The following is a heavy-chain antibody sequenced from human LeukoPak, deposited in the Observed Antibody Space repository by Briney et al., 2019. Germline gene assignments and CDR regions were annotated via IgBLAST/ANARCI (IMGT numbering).Heavy chain of an antibody. CDR3: ARELAAAGVDAFDI. CDR1: GGTFSSYA. Sequence: SVKVSCKASGGTFSSYAISWVRQAPGQELEWMGGIIPIFGTANYAQKFQGRVTITADKSTSTAYMELSSLRSEDTAVYYCARELAAAGVDAFDIWGQGTMVTVSS. CDR2: IIPIFGTA. D-gene: IGHD6-13*01. V-gene: IGHV1-69*06. J-gene: IGHJ3*02.